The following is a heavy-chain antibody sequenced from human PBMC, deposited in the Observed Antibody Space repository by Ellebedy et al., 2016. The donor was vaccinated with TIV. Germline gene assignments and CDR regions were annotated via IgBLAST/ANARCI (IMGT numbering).Heavy chain of an antibody. D-gene: IGHD2-2*03. CDR1: GGTFSSYA. CDR3: ARVMDKRGWFDP. V-gene: IGHV1-69*05. CDR2: IIPIFGTA. Sequence: ASVKVSCKASGGTFSSYAISWVRQAPGQGLEWMGGIIPIFGTANYAQKFQGRVTMTTDTSTSTAYMELRSLRSDDTAVYYCARVMDKRGWFDPWGQGTLVTVSS. J-gene: IGHJ5*02.